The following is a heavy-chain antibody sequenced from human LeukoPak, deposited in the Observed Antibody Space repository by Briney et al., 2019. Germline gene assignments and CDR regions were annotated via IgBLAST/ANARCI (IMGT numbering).Heavy chain of an antibody. Sequence: SETLSLTCAVSGGSISSNNWWIWVRPSPEKGLEWIGEIYHDGSTNYNPSLKSRVTISMDKSKNQLSLKLNFVTAADTAVYYCARLNSGYDQWDYWGQGTLVTVSS. J-gene: IGHJ4*02. D-gene: IGHD5-12*01. CDR1: GGSISSNNW. V-gene: IGHV4-4*02. CDR2: IYHDGST. CDR3: ARLNSGYDQWDY.